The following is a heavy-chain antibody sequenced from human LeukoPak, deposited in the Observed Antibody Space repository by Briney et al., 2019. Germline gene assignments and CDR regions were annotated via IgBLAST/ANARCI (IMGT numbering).Heavy chain of an antibody. J-gene: IGHJ4*02. V-gene: IGHV4-61*02. CDR2: IYTSGST. CDR3: ARGQDSGRYYGIIDN. CDR1: GGSISSGNYY. Sequence: PSQTLSLTCTVSGGSISSGNYYWSWIRQPAGKGLEWIGRIYTSGSTNYNPSLKSRVTISVDTSKNQFSLKLNSVTAADTAVYYCARGQDSGRYYGIIDNWGQGTLVTVS. D-gene: IGHD1-26*01.